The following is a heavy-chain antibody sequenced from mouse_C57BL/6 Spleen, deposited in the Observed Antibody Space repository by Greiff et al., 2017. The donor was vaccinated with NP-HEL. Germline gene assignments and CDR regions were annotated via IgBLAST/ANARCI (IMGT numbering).Heavy chain of an antibody. Sequence: EVQVVESGGGLVKPGGSLKLSCAASGFTFSSYAMSWVRQTPEKRLEWVATISDGGSYTYYPDNVKGRFTISRDNAKNNLYLQMSHLKSEDTAMYYCARDERKDGYYALPYWGQGTLVTVSA. CDR2: ISDGGSYT. CDR1: GFTFSSYA. V-gene: IGHV5-4*01. D-gene: IGHD2-3*01. CDR3: ARDERKDGYYALPY. J-gene: IGHJ3*01.